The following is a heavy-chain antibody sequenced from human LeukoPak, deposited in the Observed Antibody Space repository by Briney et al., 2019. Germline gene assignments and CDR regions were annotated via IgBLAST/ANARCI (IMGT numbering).Heavy chain of an antibody. Sequence: PGRSLRLSCAASGFTFDDYAMHWVRQAPGKGVEWVAGISWNSGSIDYADSVKGRFTISRDNAKNSLYLQMNSLRAEATALYYCAKGSGRSADAFDIWGQRTMVTVSS. CDR1: GFTFDDYA. J-gene: IGHJ3*02. CDR2: ISWNSGSI. CDR3: AKGSGRSADAFDI. V-gene: IGHV3-9*01. D-gene: IGHD1-26*01.